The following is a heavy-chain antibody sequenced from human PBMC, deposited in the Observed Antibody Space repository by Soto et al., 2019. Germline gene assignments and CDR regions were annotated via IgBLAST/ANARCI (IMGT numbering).Heavy chain of an antibody. CDR1: GFSLSTSGMC. V-gene: IGHV2-70*11. Sequence: SGPTLVNPTQTLTLTCTFSGFSLSTSGMCVSWIRQPPGKALEWLARIDWDDDKYYSTSLKTRLTISKDTSKNQVVLTMTNMDPVDTAAYYCARIRPLSYIAVAGPGTYMDFWGKGTTVTVSS. J-gene: IGHJ6*03. CDR2: IDWDDDK. CDR3: ARIRPLSYIAVAGPGTYMDF. D-gene: IGHD6-19*01.